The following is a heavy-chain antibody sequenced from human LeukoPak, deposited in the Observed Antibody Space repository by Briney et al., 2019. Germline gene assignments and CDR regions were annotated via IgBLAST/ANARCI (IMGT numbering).Heavy chain of an antibody. Sequence: PSETLSLTCTVSGGSISSSSYYWGWIRQPPGKGLEWIGSIYYSGSTYYNPSLKSRVTISVDTSKNQFSLKLSSVTAADTAVYYCARPAPRYYYGPGSYYFDYWGQGTLVTVSS. CDR1: GGSISSSSYY. CDR3: ARPAPRYYYGPGSYYFDY. J-gene: IGHJ4*02. V-gene: IGHV4-39*01. D-gene: IGHD3-10*01. CDR2: IYYSGST.